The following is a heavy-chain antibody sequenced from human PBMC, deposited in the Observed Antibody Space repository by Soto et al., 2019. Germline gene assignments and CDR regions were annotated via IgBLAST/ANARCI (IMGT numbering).Heavy chain of an antibody. D-gene: IGHD4-17*01. V-gene: IGHV3-33*01. CDR2: IWYDGSNK. CDR1: GFTFSSYG. CDR3: ARDLRLYGDPYYFDY. J-gene: IGHJ4*02. Sequence: GGSLRLSCAASGFTFSSYGMHWVRQAPGKGLEWVAVIWYDGSNKYYADSVKGRFTISRDNSKNTLYLQMNSLRAEDTAVYYCARDLRLYGDPYYFDYWGQGTLVTVSS.